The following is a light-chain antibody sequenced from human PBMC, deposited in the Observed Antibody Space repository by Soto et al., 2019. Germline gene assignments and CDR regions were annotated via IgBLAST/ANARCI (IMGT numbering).Light chain of an antibody. CDR1: SSNIGNNY. Sequence: QTVVTQSPSVSAAPGQKVTISCSGSSSNIGNNYVSRYQQLPGTAPKLLIYDNNKRPSGIPDRFSGSKSGTSGTLDITGLQTGDEADYYCATWDGSLPGEVFGGGTKLTVL. CDR3: ATWDGSLPGEV. V-gene: IGLV1-51*01. J-gene: IGLJ2*01. CDR2: DNN.